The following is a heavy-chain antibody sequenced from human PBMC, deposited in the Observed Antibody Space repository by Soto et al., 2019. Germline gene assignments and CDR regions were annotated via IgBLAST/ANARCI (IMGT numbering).Heavy chain of an antibody. V-gene: IGHV4-34*01. D-gene: IGHD2-8*02. CDR2: INHSGSS. J-gene: IGHJ4*02. CDR3: ARDKITGLFDY. CDR1: GGSFSGYD. Sequence: PSETLSLTCAVCGGSFSGYDWTWIRQPPGTGLEWIGEINHSGSSNYNPSLKSRVTISVDTSKNQFSLKLTSVTAADTVVYYCARDKITGLFDYWGQGTLVTVSS.